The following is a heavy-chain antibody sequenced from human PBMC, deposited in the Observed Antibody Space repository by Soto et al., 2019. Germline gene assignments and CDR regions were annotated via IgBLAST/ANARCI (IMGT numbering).Heavy chain of an antibody. CDR1: GFTFSDYY. D-gene: IGHD6-6*01. V-gene: IGHV3-11*06. Sequence: GGSLRLSCAASGFTFSDYYMSWIRQAPGKGLEWVSYISSYSSYTNYADSVKGRFTVSRDNAKNSLYLQMNSLRPEDTAVYYCARDPFRPIAARVFFWFDPWGHGTLVTVSS. CDR3: ARDPFRPIAARVFFWFDP. CDR2: ISSYSSYT. J-gene: IGHJ5*02.